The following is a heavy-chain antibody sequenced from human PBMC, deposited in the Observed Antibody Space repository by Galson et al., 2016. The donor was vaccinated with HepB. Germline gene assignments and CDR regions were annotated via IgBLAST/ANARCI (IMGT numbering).Heavy chain of an antibody. CDR3: TNDVGLVMFGL. CDR1: GFTFTDYS. D-gene: IGHD2/OR15-2a*01. V-gene: IGHV3-69-1*01. Sequence: SLRLSCAASGFTFTDYSMSWVRQAPGKGLEWLSFITSGGTIYYADSVKGRFTVSRDNSKNTLDLQMNSLRAEDTAVYYCTNDVGLVMFGLWGRGTLVTVSS. CDR2: ITSGGTI. J-gene: IGHJ4*02.